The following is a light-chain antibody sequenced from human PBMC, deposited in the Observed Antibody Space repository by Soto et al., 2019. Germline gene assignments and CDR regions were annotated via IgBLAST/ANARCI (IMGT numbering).Light chain of an antibody. CDR2: AAS. CDR1: QGISSY. V-gene: IGKV1-9*01. Sequence: IQLTQSPSSLSASVGDRVTITCRASQGISSYLAWYQQKPGKAPKLLIYAASNLQSGVPSRFSGSGSGTDFTFTINSLQPEDFATYYCQQLNSYPITLGQGTRLEIK. CDR3: QQLNSYPIT. J-gene: IGKJ5*01.